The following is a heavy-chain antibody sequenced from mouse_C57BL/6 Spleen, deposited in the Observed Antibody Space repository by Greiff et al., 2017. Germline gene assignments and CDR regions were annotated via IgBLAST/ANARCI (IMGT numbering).Heavy chain of an antibody. CDR2: ISSGGSYT. CDR1: GFTFSSYG. CDR3: ARKGTNYDGAMDY. D-gene: IGHD2-4*01. V-gene: IGHV5-6*01. Sequence: EVTLVESGGDLVKPGGSLKLSCAASGFTFSSYGMSWVRQTPDKRLEWVATISSGGSYTYYPDSVKGRFTISRDNAKNTLYLQMSSLKSEDTAMYYCARKGTNYDGAMDYWGQGTSVTVSS. J-gene: IGHJ4*01.